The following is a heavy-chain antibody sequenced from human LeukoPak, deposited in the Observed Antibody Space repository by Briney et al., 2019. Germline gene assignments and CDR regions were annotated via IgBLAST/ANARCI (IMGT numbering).Heavy chain of an antibody. CDR2: ISYDGSNK. J-gene: IGHJ4*02. V-gene: IGHV3-30*18. D-gene: IGHD6-19*01. CDR3: AKEDSGWYNYFDY. CDR1: GFTFSSYG. Sequence: GRSLRLSCAASGFTFSSYGMHWVRQAPGKGLEWVAVISYDGSNKYYADSVKGRFTISRDNSKNTLYLQMNSLRAEDTAAYYCAKEDSGWYNYFDYRGQGTLVTVSS.